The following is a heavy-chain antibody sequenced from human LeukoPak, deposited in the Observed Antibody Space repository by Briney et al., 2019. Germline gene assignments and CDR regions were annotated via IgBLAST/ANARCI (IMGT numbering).Heavy chain of an antibody. CDR3: ARDPSLAIWGYYFDY. CDR2: IKQDGSEK. V-gene: IGHV3-7*01. CDR1: GFTFSSYW. Sequence: GGSLRLSCAASGFTFSSYWMSWVRQAPGKGLEWVANIKQDGSEKYYVDSVKGRFTISRDNAKNSLYLQMNSLRAEDTAVYHCARDPSLAIWGYYFDYWGQGTLVTVSS. D-gene: IGHD3-16*01. J-gene: IGHJ4*02.